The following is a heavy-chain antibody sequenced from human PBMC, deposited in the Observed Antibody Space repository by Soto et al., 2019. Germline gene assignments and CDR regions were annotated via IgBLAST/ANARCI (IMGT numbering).Heavy chain of an antibody. CDR1: GFTFSSYG. Sequence: PGGSLRLSCAASGFTFSSYGMHWVRQAPGKGLEWVAVISYDGSNKYYADSVKGRFTISRDNSKNTLYLQMNSLRAEDTAVYYFAKDLSITGTTRVVDYFDYWGQGTLVTVSS. CDR3: AKDLSITGTTRVVDYFDY. D-gene: IGHD1-20*01. CDR2: ISYDGSNK. V-gene: IGHV3-30*18. J-gene: IGHJ4*02.